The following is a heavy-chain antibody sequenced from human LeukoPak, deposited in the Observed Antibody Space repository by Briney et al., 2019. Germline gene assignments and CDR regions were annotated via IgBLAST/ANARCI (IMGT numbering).Heavy chain of an antibody. J-gene: IGHJ4*02. V-gene: IGHV4-4*07. CDR2: IYTSGTV. CDR3: ARKDGDF. Sequence: SETLSLTCTVSGVSISAFFWTWIRQSAGKGLEWIGRIYTSGTVSYNPSLESRLTMSLDTSKNQISLRLSSVTAADTGVYYCARKDGDFWGQGALVTVSS. CDR1: GVSISAFF.